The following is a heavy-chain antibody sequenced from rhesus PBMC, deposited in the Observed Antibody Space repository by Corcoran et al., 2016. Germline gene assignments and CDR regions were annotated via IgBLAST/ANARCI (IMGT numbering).Heavy chain of an antibody. Sequence: QLQLQESGPGLVKPSETLSLTCAVSGGSISSNYWSWIRQPPGKGLEWIGRIPGSCGIADFHPSLKRRVTISTDTSTNQFSLKLSSVTAADPAVYYCARGITGTNPLDYWGQGVLVTVSS. CDR3: ARGITGTNPLDY. J-gene: IGHJ4*01. CDR1: GGSISSNY. CDR2: IPGSCGIA. V-gene: IGHV4-173*01. D-gene: IGHD1-7*02.